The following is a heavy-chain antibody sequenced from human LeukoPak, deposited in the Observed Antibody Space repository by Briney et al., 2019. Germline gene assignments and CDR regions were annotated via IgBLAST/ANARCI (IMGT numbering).Heavy chain of an antibody. CDR2: IYYSGST. Sequence: SETLSLTCTVSGGSISSGGYYWSWIRQPPGKGLEWIGYIYYSGSTNYNPSLKSRVIISVDTSKNQFSLKLSSVTAADTAVYYCARHDYSYYGMDVWGQGTTVTVSS. J-gene: IGHJ6*02. CDR3: ARHDYSYYGMDV. V-gene: IGHV4-61*08. CDR1: GGSISSGGYY.